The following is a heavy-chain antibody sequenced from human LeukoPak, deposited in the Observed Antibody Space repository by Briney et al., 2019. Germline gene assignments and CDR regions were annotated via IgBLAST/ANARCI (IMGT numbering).Heavy chain of an antibody. CDR2: ISAYNGNT. V-gene: IGHV1-18*01. D-gene: IGHD1-26*01. CDR1: GYTFTSYG. J-gene: IGHJ4*02. CDR3: ARDRHFVGATTVPFDY. Sequence: ASVKVSCKASGYTFTSYGISWVLQAPGQGLEWMGWISAYNGNTNYAQKLQGRVTMTTDTSTSTAYMELRSLRSDDTAVYYCARDRHFVGATTVPFDYWGQGTLVTVSS.